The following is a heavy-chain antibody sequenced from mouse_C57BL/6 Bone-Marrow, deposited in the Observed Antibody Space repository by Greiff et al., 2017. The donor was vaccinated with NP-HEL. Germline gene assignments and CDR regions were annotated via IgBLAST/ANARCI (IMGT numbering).Heavy chain of an antibody. Sequence: QVQLQQSGAELVRPGPSVKLSCKASGYTFTSYWMDWVKQRPGQGLEWIGNIYPSDSETHYNQKFKDKATLTVDKSSSTAYMQLSSLTSEDSAVYYCARGGYGSTDAYWGQGTLVTVSA. D-gene: IGHD1-1*01. J-gene: IGHJ3*01. CDR3: ARGGYGSTDAY. CDR2: IYPSDSET. CDR1: GYTFTSYW. V-gene: IGHV1-61*01.